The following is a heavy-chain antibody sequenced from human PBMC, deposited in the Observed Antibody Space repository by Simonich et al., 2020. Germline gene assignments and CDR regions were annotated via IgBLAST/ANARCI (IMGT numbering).Heavy chain of an antibody. J-gene: IGHJ6*03. Sequence: QVQLVQSGAEVKKPGSSVKVSCKASGGTFSSYAISWVRQAPGQGLEWMGGIIPILDRANDAQKFQGRVTITADKSTSTAYMELSSLRSEDTAVYYCARGGLADRRIVYYYYMDVWGKGTTVTVSS. V-gene: IGHV1-69*06. CDR2: IIPILDRA. CDR3: ARGGLADRRIVYYYYMDV. CDR1: GGTFSSYA. D-gene: IGHD2-15*01.